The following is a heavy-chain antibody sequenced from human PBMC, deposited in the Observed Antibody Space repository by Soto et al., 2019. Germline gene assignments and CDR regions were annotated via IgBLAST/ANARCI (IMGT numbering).Heavy chain of an antibody. Sequence: QVLLVQSGTEVKKPGSSVKVSCKASGGTFSSYAISWVRQAPGQGLEWMGGIIPIFGTANYAQKFQGRVTITADESTSTAYMELSSLRSEDTAVYYCARDREMATINYFRVFDYWGQGTLVTVSS. V-gene: IGHV1-69*01. CDR1: GGTFSSYA. CDR2: IIPIFGTA. J-gene: IGHJ4*02. CDR3: ARDREMATINYFRVFDY. D-gene: IGHD5-12*01.